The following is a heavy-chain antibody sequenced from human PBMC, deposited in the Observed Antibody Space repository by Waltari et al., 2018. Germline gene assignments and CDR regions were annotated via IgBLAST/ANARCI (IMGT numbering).Heavy chain of an antibody. CDR2: IYSGGST. J-gene: IGHJ5*02. D-gene: IGHD6-19*01. CDR3: ARGPPGMPVPGPPDYFDP. V-gene: IGHV3-53*01. Sequence: EVQLVVSGGGLIQPGGSLRLSCAASDFTVSNNYMSWVRQAPGKGLEWVSLIYSGGSTNYAESVKGRFTISRDPSKNTLYLHMNSLRAEDTALYYCARGPPGMPVPGPPDYFDPGVQGTLVTVSS. CDR1: DFTVSNNY.